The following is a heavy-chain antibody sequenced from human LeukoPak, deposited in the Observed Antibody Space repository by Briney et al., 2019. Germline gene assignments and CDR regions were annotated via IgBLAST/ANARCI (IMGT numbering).Heavy chain of an antibody. V-gene: IGHV3-23*01. J-gene: IGHJ4*02. CDR1: GFTFRTYA. CDR2: ISVSGAYK. D-gene: IGHD2-2*01. Sequence: GGSLRLSCAASGFTFRTYAMTWVRQAPGKGLEWVSSISVSGAYKYYADSVKGRFTISRDNSKNTLYLQMNSLRAEDTAVYYCAKDCVGSTSCPGNWGQGTLVTVSS. CDR3: AKDCVGSTSCPGN.